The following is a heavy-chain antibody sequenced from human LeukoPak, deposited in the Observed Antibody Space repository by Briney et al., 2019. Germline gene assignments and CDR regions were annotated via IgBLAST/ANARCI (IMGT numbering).Heavy chain of an antibody. J-gene: IGHJ4*02. D-gene: IGHD6-13*01. Sequence: ASAKVSCKASGYTFTGYYMHWVRQAPGQGLEWMGWINPNSGGTNYAQKFQGRVTMTRDTSISTAYMELSRLRSDDTAVYYCARVPLGYSSSWYSWCDYWGQGTLVTVSS. CDR1: GYTFTGYY. CDR3: ARVPLGYSSSWYSWCDY. CDR2: INPNSGGT. V-gene: IGHV1-2*02.